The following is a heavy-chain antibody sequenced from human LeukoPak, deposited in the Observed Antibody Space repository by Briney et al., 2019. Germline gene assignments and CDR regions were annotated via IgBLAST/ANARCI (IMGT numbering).Heavy chain of an antibody. Sequence: SETLSLTCTVSGGSISSYYWSWIRQPAGKGLEWIGRIYTSGSTNYNPSLKSRVTMSVDTSKNQLSLKLSSVTAADTAVYYCARDHGGYCSSTSCYWGYYYYYGMDVWGQGTTVTVSS. J-gene: IGHJ6*02. CDR3: ARDHGGYCSSTSCYWGYYYYYGMDV. V-gene: IGHV4-4*07. CDR2: IYTSGST. CDR1: GGSISSYY. D-gene: IGHD2-2*01.